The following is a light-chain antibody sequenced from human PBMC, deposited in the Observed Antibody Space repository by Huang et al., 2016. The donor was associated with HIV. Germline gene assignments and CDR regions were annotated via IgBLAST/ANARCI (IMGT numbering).Light chain of an antibody. CDR2: GAS. CDR3: QQSYSTLLFT. Sequence: DIQMTQSPSSLSASVGVRVTITCRASQNIKKYLNWYQQKPGKAPKLLIYGASSLQSGDPSRFSGSGSGTDFTLTISSLQPEDFATYYCQQSYSTLLFTFGPGTKVDI. CDR1: QNIKKY. V-gene: IGKV1-39*01. J-gene: IGKJ3*01.